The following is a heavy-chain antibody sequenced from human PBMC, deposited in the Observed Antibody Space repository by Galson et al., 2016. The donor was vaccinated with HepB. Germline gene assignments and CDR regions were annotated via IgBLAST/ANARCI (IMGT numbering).Heavy chain of an antibody. V-gene: IGHV3-66*01. J-gene: IGHJ6*02. D-gene: IGHD5-18*01. CDR1: GFTVSSNY. CDR2: IYSGGST. CDR3: ARGGRDTAMDYYYYGMDV. Sequence: SLRLSCAASGFTVSSNYMSWVRQAPGKGLEWVSVIYSGGSTYYADSVKGRFTISRDNSKNTLYLQMNSLRDEDTAVYYCARGGRDTAMDYYYYGMDVWGQGTPVTVSS.